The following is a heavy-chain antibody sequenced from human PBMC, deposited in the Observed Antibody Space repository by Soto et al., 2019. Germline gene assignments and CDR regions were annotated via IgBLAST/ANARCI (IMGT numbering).Heavy chain of an antibody. V-gene: IGHV6-1*01. Sequence: SQTVSLTWAISVDSVSGNIAAWNWIRQSPSTGLEWLGRTYYRSKWYNDYAVSVKSRVTVTPDTSKNQFSLHLNSVTPEDTAVYYCARELPYYESSDRYFDYWGQGALVTVSS. CDR2: TYYRSKWYN. D-gene: IGHD3-16*01. J-gene: IGHJ4*02. CDR1: VDSVSGNIAA. CDR3: ARELPYYESSDRYFDY.